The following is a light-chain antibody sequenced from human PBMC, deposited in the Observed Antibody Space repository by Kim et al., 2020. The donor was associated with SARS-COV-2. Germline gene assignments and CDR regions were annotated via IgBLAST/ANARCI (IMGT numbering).Light chain of an antibody. CDR1: QDISNY. J-gene: IGKJ4*01. CDR2: HAS. CDR3: QQYDRLPLT. Sequence: DIQMTQSPSSLSTSVGDRVIITCQASQDISNYLTWYQQKPGKAPKFLIDHASNLETGVSSRFSGSGSGTHFTFSITSLQPEDFATYYCQQYDRLPLTFGGGTKVDIK. V-gene: IGKV1-33*01.